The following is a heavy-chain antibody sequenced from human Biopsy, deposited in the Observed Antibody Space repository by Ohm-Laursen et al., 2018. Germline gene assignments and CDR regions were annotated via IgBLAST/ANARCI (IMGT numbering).Heavy chain of an antibody. Sequence: SDTLSLTCTVSGDTISTYYWNWIRQTPGKGLEWIGHIHYTGHIRINPSLNSRATISVDTSKDQFSLKLSSLTAADTAIYYCARNRVDVVKVTTIGWNFDLWGRGTLVTVS. J-gene: IGHJ2*01. V-gene: IGHV4-59*08. CDR1: GDTISTYY. D-gene: IGHD5-12*01. CDR3: ARNRVDVVKVTTIGWNFDL. CDR2: IHYTGHI.